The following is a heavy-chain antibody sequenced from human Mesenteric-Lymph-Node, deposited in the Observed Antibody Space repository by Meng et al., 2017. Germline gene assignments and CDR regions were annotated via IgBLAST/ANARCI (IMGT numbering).Heavy chain of an antibody. D-gene: IGHD5-12*01. CDR1: GFTFSNYA. V-gene: IGHV3-23*01. Sequence: GGSLRLSCAASGFTFSNYAMSWVRQAPGKGLEWVSTISGSGVSTYYADSVKGRFTISRDNSKNTLYLQMNSLRAEDTAVYYCAKNSGLDLDENWGQGTLVTVSS. CDR3: AKNSGLDLDEN. CDR2: ISGSGVST. J-gene: IGHJ4*02.